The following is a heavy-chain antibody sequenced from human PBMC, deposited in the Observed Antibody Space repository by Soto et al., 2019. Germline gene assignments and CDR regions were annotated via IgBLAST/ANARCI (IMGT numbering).Heavy chain of an antibody. CDR3: ARSRTYGGNSFDY. D-gene: IGHD2-15*01. V-gene: IGHV5-51*01. J-gene: IGHJ4*02. CDR2: IHPGDSDT. Sequence: PGESLKISCSTSGYSFTSYWIGWVRQMPGKGLEWMGIIHPGDSDTRYSPSFQGQVTISADKSISTAYLQWSSLKASDTAIYYCARSRTYGGNSFDYWAQGTLVTVSS. CDR1: GYSFTSYW.